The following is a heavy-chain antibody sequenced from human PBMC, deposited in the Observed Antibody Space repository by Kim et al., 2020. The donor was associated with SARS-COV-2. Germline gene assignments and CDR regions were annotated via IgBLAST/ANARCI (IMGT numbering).Heavy chain of an antibody. Sequence: GGSLRLSCAASGFTFSSYAMHWVRQAPGKGLEWVAVISYDGSNKYYADSVKGRFTISRDNSKNTLYLQMNSLRAEDTAVYYCARGDYYYDSSGYQGRWGDLNYYFDYWGQGTLVTVSS. J-gene: IGHJ4*02. CDR2: ISYDGSNK. V-gene: IGHV3-30-3*01. CDR3: ARGDYYYDSSGYQGRWGDLNYYFDY. D-gene: IGHD3-22*01. CDR1: GFTFSSYA.